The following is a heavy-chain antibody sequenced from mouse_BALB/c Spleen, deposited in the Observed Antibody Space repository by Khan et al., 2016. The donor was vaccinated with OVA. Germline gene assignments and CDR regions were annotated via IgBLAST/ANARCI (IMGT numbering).Heavy chain of an antibody. J-gene: IGHJ3*01. CDR1: GDSITSGY. CDR2: IIYTGYT. Sequence: EVQLQESGPSLVKPSQTLSLTCSVTGDSITSGYWNWIRKFPGNKLEYMGYIIYTGYTYYNPSLKSRISITRQTSENQSYLQLSSVTDEDTATYYCARSTYRYAFVYWGQGTLVTVSA. V-gene: IGHV3-8*02. D-gene: IGHD2-14*01. CDR3: ARSTYRYAFVY.